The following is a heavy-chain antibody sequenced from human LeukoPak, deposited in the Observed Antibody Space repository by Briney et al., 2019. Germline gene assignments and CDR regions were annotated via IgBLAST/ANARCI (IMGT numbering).Heavy chain of an antibody. CDR1: GGSISSSSYY. J-gene: IGHJ4*02. Sequence: SETLSLTCTVSGGSISSSSYYWGWIRQPPGKGLEWIGSIYYSGSTYYNPSLKSRVTISVDTSKNQFSLKPSSVTAADTAVYYCARRAGTAFDYWGQGTLVTVSS. D-gene: IGHD1-1*01. CDR2: IYYSGST. CDR3: ARRAGTAFDY. V-gene: IGHV4-39*01.